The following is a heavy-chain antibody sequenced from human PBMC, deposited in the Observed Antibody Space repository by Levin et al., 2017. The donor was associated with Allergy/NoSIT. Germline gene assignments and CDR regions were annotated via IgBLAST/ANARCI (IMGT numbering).Heavy chain of an antibody. CDR3: AGEFDALRPSAKNYYYYGMDV. J-gene: IGHJ6*02. CDR1: GYTFTSYG. Sequence: GESLKISCKASGYTFTSYGISWVRQAPGQGLEWMGWISAYNGNTNYAQKLQGRVTMTTDTSTSTAYMELRSLRSDDTAVYYCAGEFDALRPSAKNYYYYGMDVWGQGTTVTVSS. D-gene: IGHD6-25*01. CDR2: ISAYNGNT. V-gene: IGHV1-18*01.